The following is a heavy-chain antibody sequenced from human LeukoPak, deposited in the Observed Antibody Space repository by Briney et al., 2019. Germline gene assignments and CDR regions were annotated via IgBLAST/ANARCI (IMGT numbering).Heavy chain of an antibody. Sequence: SETLSLTCTVSGVSLTHYWGWIRQPPGKGLEWIGSFYYSGNTYYNSSLESRVTISVDTSKNQFSLKLTSVTAADTAIYYCARQWDIVATWGRWFDPWGQGILVTVSS. CDR2: FYYSGNT. CDR1: GVSLTHY. V-gene: IGHV4-39*01. J-gene: IGHJ5*02. D-gene: IGHD5-12*01. CDR3: ARQWDIVATWGRWFDP.